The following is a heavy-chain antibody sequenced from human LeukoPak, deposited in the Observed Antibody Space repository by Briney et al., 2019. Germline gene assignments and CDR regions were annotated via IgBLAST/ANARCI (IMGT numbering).Heavy chain of an antibody. Sequence: SETQSLTCTVSGGSISSSSYYWGWIRQPPGKGLEWVGSIYYSGSTYYNPSLKSRVTISVDTSKNQFSLKLSSVTAADTAVYYCARGSIQYYDFWSGYRGYFDYWGQGTLVTVSS. CDR2: IYYSGST. CDR1: GGSISSSSYY. D-gene: IGHD3-3*01. V-gene: IGHV4-39*07. J-gene: IGHJ4*02. CDR3: ARGSIQYYDFWSGYRGYFDY.